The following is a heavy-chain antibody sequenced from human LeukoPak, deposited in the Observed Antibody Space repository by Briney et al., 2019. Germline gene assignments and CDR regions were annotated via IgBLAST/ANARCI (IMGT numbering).Heavy chain of an antibody. Sequence: ASVKVSCKASGYTFTGYYMHWVRQAPGQGLEWMGRINPDSGGTNYAQKFQGRVTMTRDTSISTAYMELSRLRSDDTAVYYCARGRAVAGPRGGLDDYWGQGTLVTVSS. J-gene: IGHJ4*02. D-gene: IGHD6-19*01. CDR2: INPDSGGT. CDR1: GYTFTGYY. CDR3: ARGRAVAGPRGGLDDY. V-gene: IGHV1-2*06.